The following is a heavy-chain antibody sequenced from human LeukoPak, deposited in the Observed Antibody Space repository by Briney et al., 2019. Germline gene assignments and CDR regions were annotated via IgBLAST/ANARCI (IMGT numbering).Heavy chain of an antibody. CDR1: GGSFSGYY. J-gene: IGHJ4*02. Sequence: SETLSLTCAVYGGSFSGYYWSWIRQPPGKGLEWIGEINHSGSTNYNPSLKSRVTISVDTSKNQFSLKLSSVTAADTAVYYCARVMANYFDYWGQGTLVTVSS. CDR2: INHSGST. V-gene: IGHV4-34*01. CDR3: ARVMANYFDY.